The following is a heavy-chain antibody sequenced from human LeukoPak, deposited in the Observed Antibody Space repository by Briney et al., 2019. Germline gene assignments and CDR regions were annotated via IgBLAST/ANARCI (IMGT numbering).Heavy chain of an antibody. CDR3: ARRHVTASTDGFDI. CDR2: ISTYNDNT. J-gene: IGHJ3*02. CDR1: GYTFTSYG. D-gene: IGHD5-18*01. V-gene: IGHV1-18*01. Sequence: GASVKVSCKASGYTFTSYGISWVRQAPGRGLEWMGWISTYNDNTKYAQKVQSRVTMTTDTSTSTAYMELRSLRSDDTAVYYCARRHVTASTDGFDIWGQGTMVTVSS.